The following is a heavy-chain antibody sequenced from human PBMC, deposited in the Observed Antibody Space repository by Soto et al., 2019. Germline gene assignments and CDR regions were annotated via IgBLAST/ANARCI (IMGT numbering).Heavy chain of an antibody. D-gene: IGHD1-1*01. CDR2: ISAHNGNT. CDR1: GYGFTTYG. Sequence: ASMKVSRKGSGYGFTTYGITWVRQAPGQGLEWMAWISAHNGNTNYAQKLQGRVTVTRDTSTSTAYMELRSLRSDDTAVYYCARGRYGDYWGQGALVTVSS. J-gene: IGHJ4*02. V-gene: IGHV1-18*01. CDR3: ARGRYGDY.